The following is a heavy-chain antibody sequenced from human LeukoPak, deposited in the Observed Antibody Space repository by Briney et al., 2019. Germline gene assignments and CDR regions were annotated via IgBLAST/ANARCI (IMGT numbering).Heavy chain of an antibody. CDR1: GFTFNTYG. CDR2: IRYDGSYK. D-gene: IGHD6-25*01. CDR3: ARVLEAASFDY. Sequence: PGGSLRLSCAASGFTFNTYGMHWVRQAPGKGLEWVAFIRYDGSYKYYADSLKGRFTISRDNAKNSLYLQMNSLRAEDTAVYYCARVLEAASFDYWGQGILVTVSS. V-gene: IGHV3-30*02. J-gene: IGHJ4*02.